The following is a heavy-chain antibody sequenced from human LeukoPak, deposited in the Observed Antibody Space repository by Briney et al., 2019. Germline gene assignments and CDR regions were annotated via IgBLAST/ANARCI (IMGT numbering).Heavy chain of an antibody. V-gene: IGHV4-30-2*01. CDR1: GGSISSGGYS. CDR3: ARVAAAGTWDFDY. D-gene: IGHD6-13*01. J-gene: IGHJ4*02. CDR2: IYHSGST. Sequence: PSQTLSLTCAVSGGSISSGGYSWSWIRQPPGKGLEWIGYIYHSGSTYYNPSLKSRVTISVDRSKNQFSLKLSSVTAADTAVYYCARVAAAGTWDFDYWGQGTLVTVSS.